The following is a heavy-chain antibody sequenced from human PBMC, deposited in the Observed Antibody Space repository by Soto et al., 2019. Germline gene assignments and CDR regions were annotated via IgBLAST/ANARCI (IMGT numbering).Heavy chain of an antibody. Sequence: QVQLVQSGAEVKKPGSSVKVSCKASGGTFSSYTISWVRQAPGQGLEWMGGIIPIFGTANYAQRFQGRVTITADESTSTAYMELSSLRAEDTAVYYCARQGESSGSYYYGMDVWGQGTTVIVSS. V-gene: IGHV1-69*12. CDR2: IIPIFGTA. CDR3: ARQGESSGSYYYGMDV. CDR1: GGTFSSYT. D-gene: IGHD3-22*01. J-gene: IGHJ6*02.